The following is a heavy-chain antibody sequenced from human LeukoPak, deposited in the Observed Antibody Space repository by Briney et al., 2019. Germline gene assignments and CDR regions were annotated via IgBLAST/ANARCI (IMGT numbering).Heavy chain of an antibody. CDR2: MSPYSGNT. D-gene: IGHD6-19*01. J-gene: IGHJ4*02. Sequence: ASVKVSCKASGYTFTSYDINWVRQAAGQGLGWMGWMSPYSGNTDYAQKFQGRVTMTRNTSISTAYMELTSLGSDDTAVYYCSRASVSSSGWYSGYWGQGSQVTVSS. V-gene: IGHV1-8*01. CDR1: GYTFTSYD. CDR3: SRASVSSSGWYSGY.